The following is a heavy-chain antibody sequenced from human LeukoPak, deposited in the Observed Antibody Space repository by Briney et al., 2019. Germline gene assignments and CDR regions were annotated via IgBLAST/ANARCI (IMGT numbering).Heavy chain of an antibody. CDR2: ISSSSSYI. D-gene: IGHD2-15*01. CDR3: ARGCSGGSCYSGYYFDY. CDR1: GFTFSSYS. V-gene: IGHV3-21*01. J-gene: IGHJ4*01. Sequence: PGGSLRLSCAASGFTFSSYSMNWVRQAPGKGLEWVSSISSSSSYIYYADSVKGRFTISRDNAKNSLYLQMNSLRAEDTAVYYCARGCSGGSCYSGYYFDYWGQEPWSPSPQ.